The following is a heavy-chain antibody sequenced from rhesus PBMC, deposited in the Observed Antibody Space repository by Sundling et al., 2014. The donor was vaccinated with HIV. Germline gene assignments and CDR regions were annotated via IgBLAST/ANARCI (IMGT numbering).Heavy chain of an antibody. Sequence: QVHLVQSGAEVKKPGSSVKVSCKASGYTFSNYYMHWVRQAPGQGLEWMGEINPKLGGTNYAQKFEGRVTMTRDTSTNTAYMDLSSLRSEDTAFYFCARDRKYSSWSVSLDYWGQGVLVTVSS. CDR3: ARDRKYSSWSVSLDY. CDR2: INPKLGGT. D-gene: IGHD6-13*01. CDR1: GYTFSNYY. V-gene: IGHV1-138*01. J-gene: IGHJ4*01.